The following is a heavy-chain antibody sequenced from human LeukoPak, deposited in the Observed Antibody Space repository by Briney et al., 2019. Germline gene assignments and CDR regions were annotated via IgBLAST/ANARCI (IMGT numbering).Heavy chain of an antibody. Sequence: GRSLRLSCAASGFTFSSYGMHWVRQAPGKGLEWVAVISYDGSNKYYADSVKGRFTISRDNSKNTLYLQMNSLRAEHTAVYYCAKDLKRYCSGGSCYSFDYWGQGTLVTVSS. CDR3: AKDLKRYCSGGSCYSFDY. V-gene: IGHV3-30*18. D-gene: IGHD2-15*01. CDR2: ISYDGSNK. CDR1: GFTFSSYG. J-gene: IGHJ4*02.